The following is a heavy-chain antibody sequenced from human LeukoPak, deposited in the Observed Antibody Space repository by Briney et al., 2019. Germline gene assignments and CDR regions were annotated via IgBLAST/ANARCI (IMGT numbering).Heavy chain of an antibody. J-gene: IGHJ4*02. V-gene: IGHV3-74*01. D-gene: IGHD6-19*01. CDR3: AQIAVAGTTDIGY. Sequence: AGSLSFSCAASGFTFSNYWRHWVRQTPGNGLVWVSRINSDGSSTGHADSVKGRFTISRDNAKNTLYLQMNSLRAEDTAVYYCAQIAVAGTTDIGYWGQGTLVTVSP. CDR1: GFTFSNYW. CDR2: INSDGSST.